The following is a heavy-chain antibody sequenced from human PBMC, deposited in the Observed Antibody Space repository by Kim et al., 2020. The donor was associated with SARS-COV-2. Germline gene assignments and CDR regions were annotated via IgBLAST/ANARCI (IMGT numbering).Heavy chain of an antibody. CDR2: RTTN. V-gene: IGHV3-48*04. Sequence: RTTNSSADSLKGRLTISRNTAKNSRDLQMNSLRAEDTAVYYCARQVQTDYWGQGTLVTVSS. CDR3: ARQVQTDY. D-gene: IGHD1-1*01. J-gene: IGHJ4*02.